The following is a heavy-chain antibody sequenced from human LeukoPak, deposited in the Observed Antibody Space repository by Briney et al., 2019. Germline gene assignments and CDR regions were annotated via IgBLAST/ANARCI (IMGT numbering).Heavy chain of an antibody. CDR2: IYHTGST. CDR1: GGSISSGFYS. J-gene: IGHJ5*02. CDR3: VRLQYCSGTSCYWFDP. D-gene: IGHD2-2*01. V-gene: IGHV4-30-2*01. Sequence: SETLSLTCVVSGGSISSGFYSWSWIRQPLGNGLEWFGYIYHTGSTYYNPTLKSRVTISVDTSKNQYSLRLSSVTAADTAVYYCVRLQYCSGTSCYWFDPWGQGTLVTVSS.